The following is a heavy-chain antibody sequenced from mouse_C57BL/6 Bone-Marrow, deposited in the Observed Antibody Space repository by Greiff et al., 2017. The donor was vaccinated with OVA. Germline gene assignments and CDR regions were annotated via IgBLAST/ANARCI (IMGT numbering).Heavy chain of an antibody. Sequence: QVQLKQSGAELARPGASVKLSCKASGYTFTSYGISWVKQRTGQGLEWIGEIYPRSGNTYYNEKFKGKATLTADKSSSTAYMELRSLTSEDSAVYFCARFRAYYYGSSYDYWGQGTTLTVSS. D-gene: IGHD1-1*01. CDR1: GYTFTSYG. V-gene: IGHV1-81*01. CDR3: ARFRAYYYGSSYDY. J-gene: IGHJ2*01. CDR2: IYPRSGNT.